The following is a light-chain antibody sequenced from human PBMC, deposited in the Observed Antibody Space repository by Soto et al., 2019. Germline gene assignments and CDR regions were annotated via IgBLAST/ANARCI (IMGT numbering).Light chain of an antibody. Sequence: QSALTQPASVSGSPGQSITISCTGTSSDVGDYNYVSWYQHHPGKAPKLMIYEVSNRPSGVSNRFSGSKSGNTASLTISGLQAEDEADYYCSSFTSSTTVLFGGGTQLTVL. J-gene: IGLJ2*01. CDR1: SSDVGDYNY. CDR2: EVS. V-gene: IGLV2-14*01. CDR3: SSFTSSTTVL.